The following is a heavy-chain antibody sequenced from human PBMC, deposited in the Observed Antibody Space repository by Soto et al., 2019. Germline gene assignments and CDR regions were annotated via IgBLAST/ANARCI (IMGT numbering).Heavy chain of an antibody. D-gene: IGHD6-13*01. V-gene: IGHV3-11*06. J-gene: IGHJ6*02. CDR2: ISSSSSYT. Sequence: LRLSCAASGFTFSDYYMSWIRQAPGKGLEWVSYISSSSSYTNYADSVKGRFTISRDNAKNSLYLQMNSLRAEDTAVYYCARDRERYSSSWYRDYYYGMDVWGQGTTVTVSS. CDR1: GFTFSDYY. CDR3: ARDRERYSSSWYRDYYYGMDV.